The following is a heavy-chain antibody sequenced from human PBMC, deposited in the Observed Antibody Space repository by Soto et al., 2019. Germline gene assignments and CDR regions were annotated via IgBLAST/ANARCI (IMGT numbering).Heavy chain of an antibody. J-gene: IGHJ4*02. CDR3: ARVLGDFWSGYYTYYFDY. D-gene: IGHD3-3*01. CDR1: GGSISSSSYY. V-gene: IGHV4-39*07. Sequence: SETLSLTCTVSGGSISSSSYYWGWIRQPPGKGLEWIGSIYYSGSTYYNPSLKSRVTISVDTSKNQFSLKLSSVTAADTAVYYCARVLGDFWSGYYTYYFDYWGQGTLVTVSS. CDR2: IYYSGST.